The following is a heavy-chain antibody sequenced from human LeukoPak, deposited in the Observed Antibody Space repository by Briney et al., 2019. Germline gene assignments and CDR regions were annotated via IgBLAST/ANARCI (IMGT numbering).Heavy chain of an antibody. CDR2: ISWNSGSI. J-gene: IGHJ6*03. CDR1: GFTFDDYA. D-gene: IGHD3-10*01. Sequence: PGRSLRLSCAASGFTFDDYAMHWVRQAPGKGLEWVSGISWNSGSIGYADSVKGRFTISRDNAKNSLYLQMNSLRAEDTALYYCAKDSAYYGRPPYYYYMDVWGKGTTVTISS. V-gene: IGHV3-9*01. CDR3: AKDSAYYGRPPYYYYMDV.